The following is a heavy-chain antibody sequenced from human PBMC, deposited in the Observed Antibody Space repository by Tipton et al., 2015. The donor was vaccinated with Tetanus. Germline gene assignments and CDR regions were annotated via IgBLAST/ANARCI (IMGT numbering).Heavy chain of an antibody. CDR1: GGSFGNFY. Sequence: TLSLTCTISGGSFGNFYWAWIRQPPGRGLEWIGYIYYSGSTNYDPSLKSRVTISLDTSKNQFSLKMSSVTAADTAMYYCARLLVADAFDIWGQGTMVTVSS. V-gene: IGHV4-59*01. CDR3: ARLLVADAFDI. J-gene: IGHJ3*02. D-gene: IGHD2-8*02. CDR2: IYYSGST.